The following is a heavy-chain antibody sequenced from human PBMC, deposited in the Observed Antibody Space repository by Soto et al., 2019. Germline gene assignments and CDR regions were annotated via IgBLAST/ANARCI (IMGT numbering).Heavy chain of an antibody. Sequence: ESGGGLVQPGGSLRLSCAGSGFTVSGSYMGWVRQAPGKGPEWVSTIYGDGTTYYADSVKGRFSVSRDNSKNTLYLQMYSLRAEDTALYYCARDRVSPARFWYWGQGTLVNVSS. CDR2: IYGDGTT. V-gene: IGHV3-66*01. CDR3: ARDRVSPARFWY. J-gene: IGHJ4*02. CDR1: GFTVSGSY. D-gene: IGHD3-3*01.